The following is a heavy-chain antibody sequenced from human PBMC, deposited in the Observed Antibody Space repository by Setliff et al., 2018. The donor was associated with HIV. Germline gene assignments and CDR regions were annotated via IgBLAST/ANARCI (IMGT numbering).Heavy chain of an antibody. V-gene: IGHV4-39*01. J-gene: IGHJ4*02. Sequence: SETLSLTCTVSGVSITSTNFYWGWIRQPPGKGLEWIGSISSGGNTYYNTSLKSRVTMSIDTSNNQFSLKLSSVTAADTSVYYCARRVVTLSPLFDYWGQGTLVTVSS. D-gene: IGHD3-22*01. CDR3: ARRVVTLSPLFDY. CDR2: ISSGGNT. CDR1: GVSITSTNFY.